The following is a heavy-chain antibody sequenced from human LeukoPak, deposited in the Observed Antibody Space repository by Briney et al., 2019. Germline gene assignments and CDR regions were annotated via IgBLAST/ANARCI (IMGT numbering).Heavy chain of an antibody. Sequence: ASVKVSCKASGYTFTSYGISWVRQAPGQGLEWMGWISAYNGNTNYAQKLQGRVTMTTDTSTSTAYMELRSLRSDDTAVYYCARPMTTVTDDAFDIWGQGTMVTVSS. CDR3: ARPMTTVTDDAFDI. V-gene: IGHV1-18*01. D-gene: IGHD4-17*01. CDR2: ISAYNGNT. J-gene: IGHJ3*02. CDR1: GYTFTSYG.